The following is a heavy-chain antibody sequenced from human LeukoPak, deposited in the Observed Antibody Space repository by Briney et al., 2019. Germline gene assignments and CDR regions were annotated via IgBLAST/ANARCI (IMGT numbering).Heavy chain of an antibody. CDR2: IYHSGST. D-gene: IGHD4-23*01. CDR3: ARDGGSKPDYGGNYWFDP. CDR1: GYSISSGYY. J-gene: IGHJ5*02. V-gene: IGHV4-38-2*02. Sequence: SETLSLTCAVSGYSISSGYYWGWIRQPPGKGLEWIGSIYHSGSTYYNPSLKSRVTISVDTSKNQFSLKLSSVTAADTAVYYCARDGGSKPDYGGNYWFDPWGQGTLVTVSS.